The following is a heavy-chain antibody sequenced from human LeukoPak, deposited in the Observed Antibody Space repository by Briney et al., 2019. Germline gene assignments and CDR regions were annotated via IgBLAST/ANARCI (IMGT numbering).Heavy chain of an antibody. CDR2: MYYSGST. CDR1: GDSISSSAHY. CDR3: ARAGGFTLVRGAVNNWFDP. J-gene: IGHJ5*02. D-gene: IGHD3-10*01. V-gene: IGHV4-39*07. Sequence: SETLSLTCTVSGDSISSSAHYWGWIRQPPGKGPEWIGSMYYSGSTYYNPSLKSRVTISVDTSKNQFSLMLNSMTAADTAVYYCARAGGFTLVRGAVNNWFDPWGQGTLVTVSS.